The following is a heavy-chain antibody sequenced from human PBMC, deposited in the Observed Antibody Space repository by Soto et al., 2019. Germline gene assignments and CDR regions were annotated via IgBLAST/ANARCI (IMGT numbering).Heavy chain of an antibody. D-gene: IGHD3-22*01. CDR1: GGSFSGYY. V-gene: IGHV4-34*01. J-gene: IGHJ4*02. CDR3: ARAYYDSRPRPFDY. Sequence: PSETLSLTCAVYGGSFSGYYWSWIRQPPGKGLEWIGEINHSGSTNYNPSLKSRVTISVDTSKNQFSLKLSSVTAADTAVYYCARAYYDSRPRPFDYWGQGTLVTVSS. CDR2: INHSGST.